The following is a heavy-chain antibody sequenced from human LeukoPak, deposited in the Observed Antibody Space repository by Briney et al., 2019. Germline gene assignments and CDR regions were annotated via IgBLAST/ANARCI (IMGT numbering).Heavy chain of an antibody. CDR3: ARGRYCSSTSCYIPHDAFDI. V-gene: IGHV4-30-4*08. J-gene: IGHJ3*02. D-gene: IGHD2-2*02. CDR2: IYYSGST. Sequence: SETLSLTCTVSGGSISSGDYYWRWIRQPPGKGLEWIGYIYYSGSTYYNPSLKSRVTISVDTSKNQYSLKLSSVTAADTAVYYCARGRYCSSTSCYIPHDAFDIWGQGTMVTVSS. CDR1: GGSISSGDYY.